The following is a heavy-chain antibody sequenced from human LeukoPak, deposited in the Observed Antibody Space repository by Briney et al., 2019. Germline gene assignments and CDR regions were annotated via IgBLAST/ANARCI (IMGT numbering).Heavy chain of an antibody. J-gene: IGHJ5*02. Sequence: ASVKVSCKASGYTFTSYDINWVRQATGQGLEWMGWMNPNSGNTGYAQKYQGRVTMTRNTSKSTAYMELSSLISEDTAVYYCARGGYYDLNWFDPWGQGTLVTVSS. V-gene: IGHV1-8*01. D-gene: IGHD3-3*01. CDR2: MNPNSGNT. CDR1: GYTFTSYD. CDR3: ARGGYYDLNWFDP.